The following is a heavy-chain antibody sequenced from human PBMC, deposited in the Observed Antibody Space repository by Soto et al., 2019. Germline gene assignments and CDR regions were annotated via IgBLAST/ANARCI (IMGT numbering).Heavy chain of an antibody. Sequence: QVQLVQSGAEMKKPGSSVKVCCKASGGTFSSYAISWVRQAPGQGLEWMGGIIPISDTTNYAQKFQGRVTITADESTSTAYMELSSLRSEDTAVYYCARSQGSSTSLETYYYYYYGMDVWGQGTTVTVSS. CDR2: IIPISDTT. CDR1: GGTFSSYA. D-gene: IGHD2-2*01. V-gene: IGHV1-69*01. CDR3: ARSQGSSTSLETYYYYYYGMDV. J-gene: IGHJ6*01.